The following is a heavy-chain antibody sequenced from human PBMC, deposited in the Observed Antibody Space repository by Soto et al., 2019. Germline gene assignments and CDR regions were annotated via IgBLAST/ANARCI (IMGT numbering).Heavy chain of an antibody. D-gene: IGHD3-10*01. CDR1: GFMFSSYA. Sequence: GGSLRLSCAASGFMFSSYAMSWVRQAPGKGLEWVSSISSSGGSTYYADSVKGRFTISRDNSNNTLFLQMNSLTAEDTAVYYCAKDRNVLLWFGNPGRFGSWGQRTLVTGSS. V-gene: IGHV3-23*01. CDR2: ISSSGGST. CDR3: AKDRNVLLWFGNPGRFGS. J-gene: IGHJ5*01.